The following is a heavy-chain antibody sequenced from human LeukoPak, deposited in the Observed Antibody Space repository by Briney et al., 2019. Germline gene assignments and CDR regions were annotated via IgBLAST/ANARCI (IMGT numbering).Heavy chain of an antibody. D-gene: IGHD2-2*01. V-gene: IGHV3-30*02. CDR1: GYTFSNYG. Sequence: GGSLRLSCTASGYTFSNYGMHWVRQAQGKGLEWVAFVRSDGGIKYYADSVKGRFTISRDNSRTTVYLQMNSLRAEDTAVYHCAKDLPAAYFDYWGQGTLVTVSS. CDR2: VRSDGGIK. CDR3: AKDLPAAYFDY. J-gene: IGHJ4*02.